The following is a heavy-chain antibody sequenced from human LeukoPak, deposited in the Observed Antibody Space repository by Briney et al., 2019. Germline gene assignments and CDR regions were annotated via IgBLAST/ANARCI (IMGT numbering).Heavy chain of an antibody. V-gene: IGHV3-30*02. CDR3: AKSIPAIAVAVSTRQ. Sequence: GGSLRLSCAASGFTFSSHGMHWVRQAPGEGLEWVAFIRYDGSNKNYADSVKGRFTISRDNSKNTLYLQMNSLKPDDTAMYYCAKSIPAIAVAVSTRQWGQGTLVTVSS. D-gene: IGHD6-19*01. CDR2: IRYDGSNK. CDR1: GFTFSSHG. J-gene: IGHJ4*02.